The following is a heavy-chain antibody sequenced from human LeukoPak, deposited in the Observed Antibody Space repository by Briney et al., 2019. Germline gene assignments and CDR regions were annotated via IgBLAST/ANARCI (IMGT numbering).Heavy chain of an antibody. D-gene: IGHD1-26*01. V-gene: IGHV3-53*01. Sequence: GGSLRLSCAASGFRFSSYWMSWVRQAPGKGLEWVSVIYSGGSTYYADSVKGRFTISRDNSKNTLYLQMNSLRAEDTAVYYCARGATWWEILNWGQGTLVTVSS. J-gene: IGHJ4*02. CDR2: IYSGGST. CDR1: GFRFSSYW. CDR3: ARGATWWEILN.